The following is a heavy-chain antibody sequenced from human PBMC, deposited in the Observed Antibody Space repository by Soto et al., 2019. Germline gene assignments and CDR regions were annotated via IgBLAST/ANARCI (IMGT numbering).Heavy chain of an antibody. CDR2: ISVYNGNT. CDR3: ARVYDFWSGYSNPFDY. CDR1: GYTFTSYG. Sequence: ASGKVSCKASGYTFTSYGISWVRQAPGQGLGWMGWISVYNGNTNYAQKLQGRVTMTTDTSTSTAYMELRSLRSDDTAVYYCARVYDFWSGYSNPFDYWGQGTLVTVSS. D-gene: IGHD3-3*01. J-gene: IGHJ4*02. V-gene: IGHV1-18*01.